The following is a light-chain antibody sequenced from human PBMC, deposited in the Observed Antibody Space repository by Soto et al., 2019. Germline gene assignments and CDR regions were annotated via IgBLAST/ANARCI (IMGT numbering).Light chain of an antibody. CDR1: QYVGSR. CDR3: HQRQSWPRT. J-gene: IGKJ1*01. CDR2: YMS. Sequence: EIVLTQSPATLSSSPGETATLSCRASQYVGSRLAWYQHKPGQAPRLLIYYMSKRATGIPARFSGSGSGTDFTLTISSLAPDDFAIYHCHQRQSWPRTFGQGTKVDIK. V-gene: IGKV3-11*01.